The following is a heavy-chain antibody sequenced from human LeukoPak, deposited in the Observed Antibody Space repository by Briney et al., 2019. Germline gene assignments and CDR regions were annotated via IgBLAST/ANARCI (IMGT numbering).Heavy chain of an antibody. Sequence: GGSLRLSWAASGFTFSSYAMSWVRQAPGKGLEWVSAISGSGGSTYYADSVKGRFTISRDNSKNTLYLQMNSLRAEDTAVYYCAKDQPSSGYYYHFDYWGQGTLVTVSS. CDR1: GFTFSSYA. D-gene: IGHD3-22*01. J-gene: IGHJ4*02. CDR2: ISGSGGST. CDR3: AKDQPSSGYYYHFDY. V-gene: IGHV3-23*01.